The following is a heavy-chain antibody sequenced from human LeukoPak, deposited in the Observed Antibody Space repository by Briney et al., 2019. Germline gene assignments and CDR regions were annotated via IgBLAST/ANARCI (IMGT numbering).Heavy chain of an antibody. Sequence: ASVKVSCKASGYTYTGYYMHWVRQAPGQGLEWMGWINPNSGGTNDAQKFQGRGTMTRDTSISTAYLELSRLRSDVTAVYYCTRVRTYYDILTGYYNDAFDIWGQGTMVTVSS. V-gene: IGHV1-2*02. CDR1: GYTYTGYY. D-gene: IGHD3-9*01. J-gene: IGHJ3*02. CDR3: TRVRTYYDILTGYYNDAFDI. CDR2: INPNSGGT.